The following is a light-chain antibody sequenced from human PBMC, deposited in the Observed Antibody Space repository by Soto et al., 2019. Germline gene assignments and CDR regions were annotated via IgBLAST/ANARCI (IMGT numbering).Light chain of an antibody. Sequence: QSVLTQPRSVSGSPGQSVTISCTGTSNDVGGYNFVSWYQQHPGKVPKLFIYDVSRRPSGVPDRFSGSKSGNTASLTISGLQAEDDADYYCSSYAGSYTLVFGGGTKVTVL. CDR2: DVS. CDR3: SSYAGSYTLV. V-gene: IGLV2-11*01. J-gene: IGLJ2*01. CDR1: SNDVGGYNF.